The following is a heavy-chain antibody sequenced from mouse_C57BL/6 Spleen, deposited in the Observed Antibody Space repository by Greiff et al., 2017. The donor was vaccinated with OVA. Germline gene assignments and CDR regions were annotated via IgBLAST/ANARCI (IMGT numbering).Heavy chain of an antibody. V-gene: IGHV1-80*01. CDR1: GYAFSSYW. J-gene: IGHJ2*01. D-gene: IGHD4-1*01. Sequence: QVQLQQSGAELVKPGASVKISCKASGYAFSSYWMNWVKQRPGKGLEWIGQIYPGDGDTNYNGKFKGKATLTADKSSSTAYMQLSSLTSEDSAVYFCAREELGRDFDYWGQGTTLTVSS. CDR3: AREELGRDFDY. CDR2: IYPGDGDT.